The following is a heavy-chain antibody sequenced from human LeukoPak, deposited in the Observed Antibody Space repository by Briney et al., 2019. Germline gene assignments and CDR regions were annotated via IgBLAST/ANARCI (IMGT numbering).Heavy chain of an antibody. J-gene: IGHJ4*02. D-gene: IGHD4-17*01. CDR1: GYTFTSYG. V-gene: IGHV7-4-1*02. CDR2: INTNTGNP. Sequence: ASVKVSCKASGYTFTSYGISWVRQAPGQGLEWMGWINTNTGNPTYAQGFTGRFVFSLDTSVNTAYLQISSLKAEDTAVYYCARDASRDYGDFDYWGQGTLVTVSS. CDR3: ARDASRDYGDFDY.